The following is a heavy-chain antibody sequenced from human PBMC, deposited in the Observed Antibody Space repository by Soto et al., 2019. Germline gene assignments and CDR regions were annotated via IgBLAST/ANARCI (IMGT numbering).Heavy chain of an antibody. V-gene: IGHV3-33*01. CDR3: ARDLGYYDSSGYLDY. Sequence: AGGSLRLSCAASGFTFSSYGMHWVRQAPGKGLEWVAVIWYDGSNKYYADSVKGRFTISRDNSKNTLYLQMNSLRAEDTAVYYCARDLGYYDSSGYLDYWGQGTLVTVSS. D-gene: IGHD3-22*01. CDR1: GFTFSSYG. J-gene: IGHJ4*02. CDR2: IWYDGSNK.